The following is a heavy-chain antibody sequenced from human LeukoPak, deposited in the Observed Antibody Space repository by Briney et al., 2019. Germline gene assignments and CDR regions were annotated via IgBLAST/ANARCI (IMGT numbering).Heavy chain of an antibody. J-gene: IGHJ6*03. CDR2: INPNSGGT. CDR3: ARDLSVTPFRLYYYMDV. D-gene: IGHD4-23*01. V-gene: IGHV1-2*02. Sequence: ASVKVSCKASGYTFTGYYMHWMRQAPGQGLEWMGWINPNSGGTNYAQKFQGRVTMTRDTSISTAYMELSRLRSDDTAVYYRARDLSVTPFRLYYYMDVWGKGTTVTVSS. CDR1: GYTFTGYY.